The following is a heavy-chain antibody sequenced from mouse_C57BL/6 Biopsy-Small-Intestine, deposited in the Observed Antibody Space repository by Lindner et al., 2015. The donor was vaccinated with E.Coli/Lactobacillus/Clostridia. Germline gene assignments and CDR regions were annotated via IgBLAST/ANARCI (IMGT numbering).Heavy chain of an antibody. CDR2: INPNYGTT. J-gene: IGHJ2*01. CDR1: GYSFTDYN. Sequence: VQLQESGPELVKPGASVKISCKASGYSFTDYNMNWVKQSNGKSLEWIGVINPNYGTTSYNQKFKGKATLTVEKSSSTVYLELSRLTSDDSAVYYCALIDGYYHRDYWGQGTTLTVSS. CDR3: ALIDGYYHRDY. D-gene: IGHD2-3*01. V-gene: IGHV1-39*01.